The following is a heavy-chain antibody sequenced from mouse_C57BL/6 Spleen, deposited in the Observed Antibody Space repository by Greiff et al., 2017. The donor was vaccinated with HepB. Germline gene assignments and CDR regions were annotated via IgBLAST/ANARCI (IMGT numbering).Heavy chain of an antibody. CDR3: ASPNWDYAMDY. V-gene: IGHV5-6*01. CDR2: ISSGGSYT. D-gene: IGHD4-1*01. Sequence: EVQVVESGGDLVKPGGSLKLSCAASGFTFSSYGMSWVRQTPDKRLEWVATISSGGSYTYYPDSVKGRFTISRDNAKNTLYLQMSSLKSEDTAMYYCASPNWDYAMDYWGQGTSVTVSS. CDR1: GFTFSSYG. J-gene: IGHJ4*01.